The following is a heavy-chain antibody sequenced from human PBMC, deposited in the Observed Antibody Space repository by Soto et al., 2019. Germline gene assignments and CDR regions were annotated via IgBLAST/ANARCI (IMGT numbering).Heavy chain of an antibody. CDR1: GYTFTGYY. V-gene: IGHV1-2*04. Sequence: GASVKVSCKASGYTFTGYYMHWVRQAPGQGLEWMGWINPNSGGTNYAQKFQGWVTMTRDTSISTAYMELSRLRSDDTAVYYCASASVVSNVDTAMVTLKYGMDVWGQGTTVTVS. CDR2: INPNSGGT. D-gene: IGHD5-18*01. CDR3: ASASVVSNVDTAMVTLKYGMDV. J-gene: IGHJ6*02.